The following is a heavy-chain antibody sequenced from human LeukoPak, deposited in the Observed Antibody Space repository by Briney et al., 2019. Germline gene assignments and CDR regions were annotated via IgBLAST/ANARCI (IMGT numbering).Heavy chain of an antibody. CDR2: IYYSGST. D-gene: IGHD2-15*01. J-gene: IGHJ5*02. V-gene: IGHV4-59*01. CDR1: GGSISSYY. Sequence: SETLSLTRTVSGGSISSYYWSWIRQPPGKGLEWIGYIYYSGSTNYNPSLKSRVTISVDTSKNQFSLKLSSVTAADTAVYYCARDLGYCSGGICYNWFDPWGQGTLVTVSS. CDR3: ARDLGYCSGGICYNWFDP.